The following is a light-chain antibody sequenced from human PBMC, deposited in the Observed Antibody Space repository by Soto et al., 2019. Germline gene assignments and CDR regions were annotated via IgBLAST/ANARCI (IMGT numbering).Light chain of an antibody. V-gene: IGKV3-20*01. CDR3: HHYGNSLWT. CDR1: QSVSSSS. Sequence: EIVLTQSPGTLSLSPGERATLSCWASQSVSSSSLAWYQQMPGQAPRLLIYGASARATGIPDRFSGSGSGTDFTLTISSREPVDFAVYYCHHYGNSLWTFGQGTKVEIK. CDR2: GAS. J-gene: IGKJ1*01.